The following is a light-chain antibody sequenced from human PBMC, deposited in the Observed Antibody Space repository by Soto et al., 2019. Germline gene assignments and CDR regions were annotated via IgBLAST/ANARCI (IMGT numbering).Light chain of an antibody. Sequence: QSVLTQPASVSGSPGQSITISCTGTSSDVGGYNYVSWYQQHPGKAPKLMIYEVSTRPSGVSNRFSGSKSGNTASLTISGLSAEDEADYYCSSYTSSSTLYVFGTGTKLTVL. J-gene: IGLJ1*01. CDR3: SSYTSSSTLYV. V-gene: IGLV2-14*01. CDR1: SSDVGGYNY. CDR2: EVS.